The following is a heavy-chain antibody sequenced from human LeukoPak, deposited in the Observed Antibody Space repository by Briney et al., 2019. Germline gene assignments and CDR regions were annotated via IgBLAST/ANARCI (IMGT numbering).Heavy chain of an antibody. D-gene: IGHD6-13*01. J-gene: IGHJ4*02. Sequence: GESLKISCKGFGYSFTNYWIGWVRQVPGKGLEWMGIIYPGDSDTRYSPSFQGQVTISADKSISTAYLQWSSLKASDTAMYYCARFTIAAAYTFDYWGQGTLVTVSS. V-gene: IGHV5-51*01. CDR1: GYSFTNYW. CDR2: IYPGDSDT. CDR3: ARFTIAAAYTFDY.